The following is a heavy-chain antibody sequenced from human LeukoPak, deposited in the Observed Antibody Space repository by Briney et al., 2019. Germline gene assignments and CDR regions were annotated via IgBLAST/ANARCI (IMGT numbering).Heavy chain of an antibody. CDR3: ARARYCSGGSCYAFDY. CDR2: ISSSSSYI. J-gene: IGHJ4*02. V-gene: IGHV3-21*01. CDR1: GFTFSSYS. Sequence: GGSLRLSCAASGFTFSSYSMNWVRQAPGKGLEWVSSISSSSSYIYYADSVKGRFTISRDNAKNSLYLQMNSLRAEDTAVYYCARARYCSGGSCYAFDYWGQGTLVTVSS. D-gene: IGHD2-15*01.